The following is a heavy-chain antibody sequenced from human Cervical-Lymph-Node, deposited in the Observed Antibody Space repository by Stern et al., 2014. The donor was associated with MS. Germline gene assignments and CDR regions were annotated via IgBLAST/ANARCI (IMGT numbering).Heavy chain of an antibody. Sequence: VQLLESGPGLVKPSETLSLTCTVSGGSISSYYWTWIRQPPGKGLEWIGYVYNSGSTNYNPSLKSRVTISVDTSKNQFSLKLSSVTAADTAVYYCARVPTVTGYYYGLDVWGQGTTVTVSS. J-gene: IGHJ6*02. CDR1: GGSISSYY. V-gene: IGHV4-59*01. CDR2: VYNSGST. D-gene: IGHD4-17*01. CDR3: ARVPTVTGYYYGLDV.